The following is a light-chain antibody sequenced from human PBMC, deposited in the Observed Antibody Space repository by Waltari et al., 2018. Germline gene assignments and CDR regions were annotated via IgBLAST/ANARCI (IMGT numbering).Light chain of an antibody. Sequence: EIVLPQSPATLSLSPGERATLSCRASQSVNNFLGWYQQKPGQAPRLLIFDASNRAAGIPARVSGSGSRTDFTLTISSLEPEDFAVYYCQQKRDWPLTFGGGTRVEIK. J-gene: IGKJ4*01. CDR3: QQKRDWPLT. V-gene: IGKV3-11*01. CDR1: QSVNNF. CDR2: DAS.